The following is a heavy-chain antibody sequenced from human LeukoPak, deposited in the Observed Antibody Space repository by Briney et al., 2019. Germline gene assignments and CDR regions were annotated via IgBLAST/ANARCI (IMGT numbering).Heavy chain of an antibody. Sequence: PGGSLRLSCAASGFTVSSNYMSWVRQAPGKGLEWVSVIYSGGSTYYADSVKGRFTIPRDNSKNTLYLQMNSLRAEDTAVYYCARVDSIAVAGTFADWGQGTLVTVSS. J-gene: IGHJ4*02. CDR2: IYSGGST. V-gene: IGHV3-53*05. CDR1: GFTVSSNY. D-gene: IGHD6-19*01. CDR3: ARVDSIAVAGTFAD.